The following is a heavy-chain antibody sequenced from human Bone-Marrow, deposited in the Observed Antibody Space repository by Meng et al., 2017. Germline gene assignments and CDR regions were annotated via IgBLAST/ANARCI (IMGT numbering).Heavy chain of an antibody. V-gene: IGHV1-69*05. Sequence: SAMVFCKASGYTFNGYYMHWVRQAPGKGLEWMGGINAVFGTTNYAQKFQGRVTIITDESTSTVYMELNRLTSEDTAVYFCARRAGNCISTTCYSLDYWGQGTLVTVSS. CDR3: ARRAGNCISTTCYSLDY. D-gene: IGHD2-2*01. CDR2: INAVFGTT. CDR1: GYTFNGYY. J-gene: IGHJ4*02.